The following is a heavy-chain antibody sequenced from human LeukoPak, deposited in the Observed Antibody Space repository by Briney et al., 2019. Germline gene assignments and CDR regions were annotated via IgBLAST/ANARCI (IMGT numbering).Heavy chain of an antibody. CDR1: GGSFSGYY. D-gene: IGHD3/OR15-3a*01. Sequence: KTSETLSLTCAVYGGSFSGYYWSWIRQPPGKGLEWIGEINHRGSANYNPSLKSRVTISVDTSKKQFSLKLRSVTAADTAVYYCARQTGSGLFILPGGQGTLVTVSS. CDR2: INHRGSA. CDR3: ARQTGSGLFILP. V-gene: IGHV4-34*01. J-gene: IGHJ4*02.